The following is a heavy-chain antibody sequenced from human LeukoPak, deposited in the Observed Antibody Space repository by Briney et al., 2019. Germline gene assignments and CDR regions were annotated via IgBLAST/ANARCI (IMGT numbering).Heavy chain of an antibody. CDR2: IYYSGST. CDR1: GDSMNSHY. J-gene: IGHJ5*02. D-gene: IGHD6-13*01. CDR3: AKGTRLAGLNWFDP. Sequence: SETLSLTCTVSGDSMNSHYWSWIRQPPGKGLEWIGSIYYSGSTYYNPSLKSRVTISVDTSKNQFSLKLSSVTAADTAVYYCAKGTRLAGLNWFDPWGQGTLVTVSS. V-gene: IGHV4-59*11.